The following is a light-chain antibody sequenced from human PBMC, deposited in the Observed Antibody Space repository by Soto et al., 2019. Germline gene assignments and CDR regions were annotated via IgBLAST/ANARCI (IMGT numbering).Light chain of an antibody. CDR2: GAS. V-gene: IGKV3-20*01. Sequence: EIVLTQSPGTLSLSPGERATLSCRASHIVSSSYLAWYQQKPGQAPRLLIYGASSRATGIPDRFSGSGSGTDFTLTISRLEPEDFAVYYCQQYGSSPPYTFGQGTRLDIK. J-gene: IGKJ2*01. CDR1: HIVSSSY. CDR3: QQYGSSPPYT.